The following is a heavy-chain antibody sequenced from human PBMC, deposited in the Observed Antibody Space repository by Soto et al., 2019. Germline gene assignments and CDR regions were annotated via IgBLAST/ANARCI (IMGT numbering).Heavy chain of an antibody. Sequence: SETLSLTCTVSGDSIRSGDFYWSWIRQPPGKALEWIGYVYHSGSTYQNPSLESRVSLSVDTAKNEFSLKLRSVTASDTALYYCARRVLWVGAVRRPQFYFDNWGQGLLVTVSS. CDR1: GDSIRSGDFY. CDR3: ARRVLWVGAVRRPQFYFDN. D-gene: IGHD3-10*01. CDR2: VYHSGST. V-gene: IGHV4-30-4*01. J-gene: IGHJ4*02.